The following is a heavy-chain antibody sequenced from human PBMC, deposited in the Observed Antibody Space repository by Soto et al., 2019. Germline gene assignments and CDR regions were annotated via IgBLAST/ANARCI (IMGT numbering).Heavy chain of an antibody. J-gene: IGHJ4*02. CDR1: GGSISNHY. CDR2: IYYSGNT. CDR3: ARANWYSAY. D-gene: IGHD7-27*01. V-gene: IGHV4-59*11. Sequence: SETLSLTCTVSGGSISNHYWSWIRQPPGKGLEWIGYIYYSGNTNYNPSLKSRVTMSVDTSKNQISLTLSSVTAADTAVYYCARANWYSAYWGQGTLVTVSS.